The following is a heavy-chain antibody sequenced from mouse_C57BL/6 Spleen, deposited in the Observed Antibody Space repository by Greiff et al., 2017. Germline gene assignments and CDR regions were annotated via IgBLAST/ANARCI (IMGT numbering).Heavy chain of an antibody. Sequence: VQLQQSGAELVRPGTSVKVSCKASGYAFPNYLIEWVKQRPGQGLEWIGVINPGSGGTNYNEKFKDKATLTADKPSSTAYMQLSSLTSEDYAVYFCARSLVFDYWGQGTTLTVSS. D-gene: IGHD6-2*01. CDR3: ARSLVFDY. J-gene: IGHJ2*01. CDR2: INPGSGGT. V-gene: IGHV1-54*01. CDR1: GYAFPNYL.